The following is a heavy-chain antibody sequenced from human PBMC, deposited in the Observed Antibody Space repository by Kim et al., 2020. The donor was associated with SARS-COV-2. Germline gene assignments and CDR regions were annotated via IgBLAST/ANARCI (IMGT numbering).Heavy chain of an antibody. CDR2: ISYDGSNK. CDR3: VSPVVPAAIYFQH. V-gene: IGHV3-30-3*01. J-gene: IGHJ1*01. D-gene: IGHD2-2*01. CDR1: RFTFSSYA. Sequence: GGSLRLSCAASRFTFSSYAMHWVRQAPGKGLEWVAVISYDGSNKYYADSVKGRFTISRDNSKNTLYLQMNSLRAEDTAVYYCVSPVVPAAIYFQHWGQGT.